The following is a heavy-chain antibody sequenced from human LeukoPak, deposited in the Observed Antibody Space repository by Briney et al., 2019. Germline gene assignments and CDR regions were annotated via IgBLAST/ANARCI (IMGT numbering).Heavy chain of an antibody. Sequence: SVKVSCKASGGTFSSYAISWVRQAPGQGLERMGGIIPIFGTANYAQKFQGRVTITTDESTSTAYMELSSLRSEDTAVYYCARLISAVVPAAQYNWFDPWGQGTLVTVSS. J-gene: IGHJ5*02. D-gene: IGHD2-2*01. CDR2: IIPIFGTA. V-gene: IGHV1-69*05. CDR1: GGTFSSYA. CDR3: ARLISAVVPAAQYNWFDP.